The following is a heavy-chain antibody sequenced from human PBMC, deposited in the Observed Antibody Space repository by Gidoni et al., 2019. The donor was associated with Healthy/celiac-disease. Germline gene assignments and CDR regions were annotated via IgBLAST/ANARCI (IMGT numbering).Heavy chain of an antibody. CDR3: AADAVGYCSSTSCYDYGMDV. V-gene: IGHV1-58*01. D-gene: IGHD2-2*01. J-gene: IGHJ6*02. Sequence: RQARGQRLECIGWIVVGSGNTNYAQKFQERVTITRDMSKSTAYMELSSLRSEDTSVYYCAADAVGYCSSTSCYDYGMDVWGQGTTVTVSS. CDR2: IVVGSGNT.